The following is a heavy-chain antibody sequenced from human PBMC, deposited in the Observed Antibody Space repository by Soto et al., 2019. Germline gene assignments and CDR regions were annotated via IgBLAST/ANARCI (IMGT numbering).Heavy chain of an antibody. CDR3: ALRYGVRYGVSNYDSSGHHSESFQY. V-gene: IGHV2-5*02. J-gene: IGHJ1*01. D-gene: IGHD3-22*01. CDR2: IYWDDDK. Sequence: QITLKESGPTLVKPTQTLTLTCTFSGFSLSTYGVGVGWIRQPPGKALAWLALIYWDDDKRYSPSLKSRLTITRDTSKHQVILTMTNMDPVDTATYYCALRYGVRYGVSNYDSSGHHSESFQYWGQGTLVTVSS. CDR1: GFSLSTYGVG.